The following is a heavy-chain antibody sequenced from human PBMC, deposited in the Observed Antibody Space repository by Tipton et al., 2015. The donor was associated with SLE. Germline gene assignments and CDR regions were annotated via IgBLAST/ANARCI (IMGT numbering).Heavy chain of an antibody. Sequence: TLSLTCNVSGASITSYFWSWIRQPPGKGLEWMGWIYHSGSTKYNPSLKSRVTISIDTSKRQFSLNLASVTAADTAVYYCARGGHSSSSNYFDYWGQGTLVTVSS. CDR2: IYHSGST. J-gene: IGHJ4*02. D-gene: IGHD6-6*01. V-gene: IGHV4-59*08. CDR3: ARGGHSSSSNYFDY. CDR1: GASITSYF.